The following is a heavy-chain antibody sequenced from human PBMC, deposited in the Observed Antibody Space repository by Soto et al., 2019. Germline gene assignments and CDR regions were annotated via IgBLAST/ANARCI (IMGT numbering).Heavy chain of an antibody. CDR3: ARGSGYYYYFDY. J-gene: IGHJ4*02. CDR1: GGSFSGYY. V-gene: IGHV4-34*01. D-gene: IGHD3-22*01. Sequence: PSETLSLTCAVSGGSFSGYYWSWIRQPPGKGLEWIGEINHSGSTNYNPSLKSRVTISVDTSKNQFSLKLSSVTAADTAVYYCARGSGYYYYFDYWGQGTLVTVSS. CDR2: INHSGST.